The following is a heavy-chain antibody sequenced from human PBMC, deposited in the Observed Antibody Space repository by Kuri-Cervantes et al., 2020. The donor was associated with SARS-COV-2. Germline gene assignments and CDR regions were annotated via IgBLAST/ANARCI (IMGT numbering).Heavy chain of an antibody. CDR2: IYSGGNT. CDR1: GFAVRNTY. Sequence: GESLKISCAASGFAVRNTYMAWVRQAPGKGLECVSVIYSGGNTYHADSVKGRFTISRDSSKNTLYLQMNSLRAEDTAVYYCARAKSPNAALVPADYWGQGTLVTVSS. V-gene: IGHV3-53*01. D-gene: IGHD5-18*01. J-gene: IGHJ4*02. CDR3: ARAKSPNAALVPADY.